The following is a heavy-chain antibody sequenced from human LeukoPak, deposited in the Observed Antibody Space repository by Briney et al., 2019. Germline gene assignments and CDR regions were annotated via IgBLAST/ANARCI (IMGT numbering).Heavy chain of an antibody. J-gene: IGHJ4*02. CDR1: GVSISSHY. V-gene: IGHV4-59*11. CDR3: AVATD. D-gene: IGHD5-12*01. Sequence: PSETLSLTCTVSGVSISSHYWTWIRQSPGTGLEWIGYISYTGSTNYNPSLKSRVTISVDTSKNQFSLKLSSVTAADTAVYYCAVATDWGQGTLVTVSS. CDR2: ISYTGST.